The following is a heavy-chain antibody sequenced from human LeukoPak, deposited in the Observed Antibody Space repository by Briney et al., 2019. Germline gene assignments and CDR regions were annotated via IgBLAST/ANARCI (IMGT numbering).Heavy chain of an antibody. Sequence: SETLSLTCTVSGGSISSSSYYWGWIRQPPGKGLEWIGSIYYSGSTYYNPSLKSRVTISVDTSKNQFSLKLSSVTAADTAVYYCARPYSSSPYAFDIWGQGTMVTVSS. J-gene: IGHJ3*02. CDR1: GGSISSSSYY. D-gene: IGHD6-13*01. CDR3: ARPYSSSPYAFDI. CDR2: IYYSGST. V-gene: IGHV4-39*07.